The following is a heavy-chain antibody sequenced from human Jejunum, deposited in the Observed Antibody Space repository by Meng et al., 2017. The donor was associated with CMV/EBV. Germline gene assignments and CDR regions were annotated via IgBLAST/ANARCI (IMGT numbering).Heavy chain of an antibody. Sequence: SCKGSGYTFIDQYIHWIQEAPGKGLEWMGLVDPEDGDTIYAKKFQDRVAMTADTSTDTAYMELSSLRSEDTAVYYCATFQVYADDNYWGQGTLVTVS. CDR2: VDPEDGDT. CDR3: ATFQVYADDNY. CDR1: GYTFIDQY. V-gene: IGHV1-69-2*01. J-gene: IGHJ4*02. D-gene: IGHD6-6*01.